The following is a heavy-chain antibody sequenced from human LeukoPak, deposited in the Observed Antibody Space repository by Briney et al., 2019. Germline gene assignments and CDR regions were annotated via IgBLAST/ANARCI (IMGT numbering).Heavy chain of an antibody. D-gene: IGHD4-23*01. CDR2: IYHSGST. J-gene: IGHJ4*02. V-gene: IGHV4-4*09. CDR3: ATLTTVVTAYYFDH. Sequence: SETLSLTCSVSGGSISSYYWSWIRQPPGKGLEWIGYIYHSGSTDYNPSLKSRVTISVDTSKSQFSLKLTSVTAADTAVYYCATLTTVVTAYYFDHWGQGTLVTVSS. CDR1: GGSISSYY.